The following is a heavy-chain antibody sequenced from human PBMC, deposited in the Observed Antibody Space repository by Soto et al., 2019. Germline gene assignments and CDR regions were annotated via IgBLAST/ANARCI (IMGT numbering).Heavy chain of an antibody. V-gene: IGHV3-13*01. CDR2: ISTGGAS. CDR3: VRDGGP. J-gene: IGHJ5*02. Sequence: GGSLRLSCAASGFTFSSYDMHWVRQSAEKGLEWVSAISTGGASYYLDSVKGRFTISRENVKNSLYLQMNSLRVGDTAVYYCVRDGGPWGQGTLVTVSS. D-gene: IGHD3-3*01. CDR1: GFTFSSYD.